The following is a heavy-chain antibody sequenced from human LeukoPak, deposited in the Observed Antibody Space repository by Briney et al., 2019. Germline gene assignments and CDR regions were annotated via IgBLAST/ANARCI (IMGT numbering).Heavy chain of an antibody. J-gene: IGHJ4*02. CDR3: ARVESPYYYGSGSYHFDY. D-gene: IGHD3-10*01. V-gene: IGHV1-69*04. CDR2: IIPILGIA. CDR1: GGTFSSYA. Sequence: SVKVSCKASGGTFSSYAISWVRQAPGQGLEWMGRIIPILGIANYAQKFQGRVTITADKSTSTAYMELSSLRSEDTAVYHCARVESPYYYGSGSYHFDYWGQGTLVTVSS.